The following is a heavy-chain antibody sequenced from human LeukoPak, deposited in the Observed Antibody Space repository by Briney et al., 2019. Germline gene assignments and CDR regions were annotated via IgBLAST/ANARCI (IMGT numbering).Heavy chain of an antibody. V-gene: IGHV3-7*01. D-gene: IGHD3-3*01. CDR1: GFTFSSYS. J-gene: IGHJ6*03. CDR2: IKQDGSEK. Sequence: PGGSLRLSCAASGFTFSSYSMSWVRQAPGKGLEWVANIKQDGSEKYYVDSVKGRFTISRDNAKTSLYLQMNSLRSEDTALYYCARDQFSTGYYYYMDLWGKGTTVTVSS. CDR3: ARDQFSTGYYYYMDL.